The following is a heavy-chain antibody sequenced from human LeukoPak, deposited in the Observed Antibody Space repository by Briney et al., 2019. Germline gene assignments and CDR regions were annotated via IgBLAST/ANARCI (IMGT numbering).Heavy chain of an antibody. CDR2: ISFDGSNK. CDR3: ARGTYCSGGSCYSYYYYYGMDV. J-gene: IGHJ6*02. Sequence: GGSLRLSCAASGFTFSSYAMHWVRQAPGKGLEWVAVISFDGSNKYYADSVKGRFTISRDNSKNTLYLQMNSLRAEGTAVYSCARGTYCSGGSCYSYYYYYGMDVWGQGTTVTVSS. V-gene: IGHV3-30-3*01. CDR1: GFTFSSYA. D-gene: IGHD2-15*01.